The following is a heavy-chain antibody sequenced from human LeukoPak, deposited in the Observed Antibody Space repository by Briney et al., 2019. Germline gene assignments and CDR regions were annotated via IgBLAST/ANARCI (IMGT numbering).Heavy chain of an antibody. V-gene: IGHV1-18*01. J-gene: IGHJ6*02. CDR3: ARDIVVVPAAMYHYGMDV. CDR2: ISAYNGNT. CDR1: GYTFTSYG. D-gene: IGHD2-2*01. Sequence: ASVKVSCKASGYTFTSYGISWVRQAPGQGLEWMGWISAYNGNTNYAQKLQGRVTTTTDTSTSTAYMELRSLRSDDTAVYYCARDIVVVPAAMYHYGMDVWGQGTTVTVSS.